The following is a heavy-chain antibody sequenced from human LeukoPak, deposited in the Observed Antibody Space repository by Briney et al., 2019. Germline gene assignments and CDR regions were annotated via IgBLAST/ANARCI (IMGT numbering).Heavy chain of an antibody. CDR1: GFTFSSYS. CDR2: ISSSSSYI. V-gene: IGHV3-21*01. J-gene: IGHJ3*02. D-gene: IGHD3-10*01. Sequence: GGSLRLSCAASGFTFSSYSMNWVRQAPGKGLGWVSSISSSSSYIYYADSVKGRFTISRDNAKNSLYLQMNSLRAEDTAVCYCARDRGFGLNAFDIWGQGTMVTVSS. CDR3: ARDRGFGLNAFDI.